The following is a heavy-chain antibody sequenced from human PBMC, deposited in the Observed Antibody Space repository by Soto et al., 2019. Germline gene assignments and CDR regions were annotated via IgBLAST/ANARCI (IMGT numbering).Heavy chain of an antibody. J-gene: IGHJ5*02. D-gene: IGHD2-21*02. V-gene: IGHV4-31*03. CDR3: AGRPGGNSEANWFDP. CDR2: TYYSGST. Sequence: QVQLQESGPGLVKPSQTLSLTCTVSGGSISSGGYYWSWIRQHPGKGLEWIGYTYYSGSTYYNPSLKSRVTISVDTSKNQFSLKLSSVTAADTAVYYCAGRPGGNSEANWFDPWGQGTLVTVSS. CDR1: GGSISSGGYY.